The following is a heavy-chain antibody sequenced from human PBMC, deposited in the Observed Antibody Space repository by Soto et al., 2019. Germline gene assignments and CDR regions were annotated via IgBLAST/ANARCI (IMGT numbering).Heavy chain of an antibody. Sequence: EVQLLESGGALVQPGGSLRLSCAASEFTFSTSGMTWVRLAPGRGLDYVSAIYPSGSRTYYADSVKGRFTISRDNSKNTLYLQMNSLRAEDTAIYYCAKTPRGGDYGDWYFDLWGRGTLVTVSS. D-gene: IGHD4-17*01. CDR2: IYPSGSRT. V-gene: IGHV3-23*05. CDR1: EFTFSTSG. J-gene: IGHJ2*01. CDR3: AKTPRGGDYGDWYFDL.